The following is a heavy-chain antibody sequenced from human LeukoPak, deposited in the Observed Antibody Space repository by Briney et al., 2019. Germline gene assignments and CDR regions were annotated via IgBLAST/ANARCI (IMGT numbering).Heavy chain of an antibody. V-gene: IGHV1-8*01. D-gene: IGHD2-2*01. CDR3: ARAYAVASKYQLLLYYYYYMDV. CDR1: GYTFTSYD. J-gene: IGHJ6*03. Sequence: ASVKVSCKASGYTFTSYDINWVRQATGQGLEWMGWMNPNSGNTGYAQKFQGRVTMTRNTSISTAYMELSSLRSEDTAVYYCARAYAVASKYQLLLYYYYYMDVWGKGTTVTVSS. CDR2: MNPNSGNT.